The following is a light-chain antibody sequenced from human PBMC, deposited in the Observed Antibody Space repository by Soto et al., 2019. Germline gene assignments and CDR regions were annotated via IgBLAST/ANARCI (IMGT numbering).Light chain of an antibody. V-gene: IGKV3-15*01. CDR2: GAS. J-gene: IGKJ1*01. Sequence: EVLMTQSPATLSVSPGERATLSCRASQNVGSNLAWYQQKPGQAPRLLIHGASTWATGIPARFSGSGSGTEFTLTISSLQSEDFAIYYCQQYNNWPVTFGQGTKVEIK. CDR1: QNVGSN. CDR3: QQYNNWPVT.